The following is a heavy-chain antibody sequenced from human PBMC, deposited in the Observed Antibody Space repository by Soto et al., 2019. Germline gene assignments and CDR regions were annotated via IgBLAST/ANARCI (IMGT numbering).Heavy chain of an antibody. D-gene: IGHD3-3*01. CDR3: ASGSATAFWSGAEEDDYYYYYIEV. V-gene: IGHV4-59*11. J-gene: IGHJ6*03. CDR1: GGSISSHY. CDR2: IYYSGST. Sequence: PSETLSLTCTVSGGSISSHYWSWFRQPPGQGLEWIGDIYYSGSTNYNPSLTSRVTISVYSSKSQFSLTLSSVSAADTAVYYCASGSATAFWSGAEEDDYYYYYIEVWGKRTTVNGS.